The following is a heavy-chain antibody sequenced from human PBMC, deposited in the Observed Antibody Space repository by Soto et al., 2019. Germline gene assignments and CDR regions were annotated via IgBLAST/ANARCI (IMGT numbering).Heavy chain of an antibody. CDR3: ARSTNDYGDRH. D-gene: IGHD4-17*01. V-gene: IGHV1-8*01. CDR1: GYTFTSYD. J-gene: IGHJ4*02. Sequence: QVQLVQSGAEVKKPGASVKVSCKASGYTFTSYDIYWVRQATGQGLEWMGWMNPNRGNTGYAQKFQGRVTMTRKTSISTAYMELGSLRSEDTAVYYCARSTNDYGDRHWGQGTLVTGSS. CDR2: MNPNRGNT.